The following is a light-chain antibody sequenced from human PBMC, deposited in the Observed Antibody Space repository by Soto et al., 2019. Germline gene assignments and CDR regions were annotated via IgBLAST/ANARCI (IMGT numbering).Light chain of an antibody. V-gene: IGKV3D-20*02. CDR2: DAS. CDR3: QQRTNWPPIT. J-gene: IGKJ5*01. Sequence: EIALTQSQGTLSLSAGERATLSCRASQSVSSSSLAWYQQKPGQAPRLLIYDASHRATGIPARFSGIGSGTHFTLTISSLETADFAVYYCQQRTNWPPITFGQGTRLEIK. CDR1: QSVSSS.